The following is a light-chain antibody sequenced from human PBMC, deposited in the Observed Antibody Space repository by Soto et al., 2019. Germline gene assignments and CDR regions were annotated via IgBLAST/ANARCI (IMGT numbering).Light chain of an antibody. CDR3: SSYTSSTSYV. J-gene: IGLJ1*01. V-gene: IGLV2-14*01. Sequence: QSVLTQPASVSGSPGQSITISCAGTSSDVGAYNYVSWYQQHPGKAPKLMIYEVSNRPSGVSNRFSGSKSGNKASLTISGLQAEEEADYYCSSYTSSTSYVFGTGTKVTVL. CDR2: EVS. CDR1: SSDVGAYNY.